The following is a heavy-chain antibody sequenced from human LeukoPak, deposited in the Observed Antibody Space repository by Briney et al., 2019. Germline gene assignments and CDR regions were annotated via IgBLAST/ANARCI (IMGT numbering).Heavy chain of an antibody. J-gene: IGHJ5*02. CDR2: IYSGGDT. Sequence: GGSLRLSCAASGFTVSSSHMTWVRQAVGKGLEWVSFIYSGGDTSYADSVKGRFTISRDNSKNTLYLQMNSLRAEDTAVYYCAKDQLAYCGGDCYSAPWGQGTLVTVSS. CDR1: GFTVSSSH. CDR3: AKDQLAYCGGDCYSAP. D-gene: IGHD2-21*02. V-gene: IGHV3-53*05.